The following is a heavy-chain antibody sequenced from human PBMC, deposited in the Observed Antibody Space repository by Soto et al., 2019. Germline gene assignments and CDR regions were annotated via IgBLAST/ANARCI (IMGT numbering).Heavy chain of an antibody. J-gene: IGHJ4*02. CDR2: ISYDGTDE. Sequence: QVQLVESGGGVVQPGRSLRLSCAASGFSFSSYGMHWVRQAPGKGLEWVAMISYDGTDEYYADSVKGRFTISRDNSKNAVYLQMNSLRADDTAVYYCAKQEYDWNHHFDYWGQRTPVTVSS. D-gene: IGHD1-20*01. CDR1: GFSFSSYG. CDR3: AKQEYDWNHHFDY. V-gene: IGHV3-30*18.